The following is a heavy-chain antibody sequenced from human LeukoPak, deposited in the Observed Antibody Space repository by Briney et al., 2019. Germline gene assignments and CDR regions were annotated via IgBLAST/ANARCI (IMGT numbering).Heavy chain of an antibody. Sequence: GGSLRLSCAASGFTFRTSGMNWVRQAPGKGLEWVSYISSSGTTISYAQSVKGRFTITRDNAQNSLYLEMNSLRAEDTAVYYCARQGTVGGTFDYWGQGTLVTVSS. CDR2: ISSSGTTI. V-gene: IGHV3-48*01. CDR1: GFTFRTSG. CDR3: ARQGTVGGTFDY. J-gene: IGHJ4*02. D-gene: IGHD3-16*01.